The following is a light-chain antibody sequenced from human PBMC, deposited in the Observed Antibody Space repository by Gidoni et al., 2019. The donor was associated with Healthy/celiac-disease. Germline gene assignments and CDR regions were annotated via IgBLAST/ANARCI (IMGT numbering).Light chain of an antibody. CDR2: DAS. V-gene: IGKV3-11*01. Sequence: DIVLTPSPATLYLYPGERATLSCRASQSVSSYLAWYQQKPGQAPRLLIYDASNRATGIPARFSGSGSGTDFTLTTSSLEPEDFAVYYCQQRSNWLTFGGGTKVEIK. J-gene: IGKJ4*01. CDR1: QSVSSY. CDR3: QQRSNWLT.